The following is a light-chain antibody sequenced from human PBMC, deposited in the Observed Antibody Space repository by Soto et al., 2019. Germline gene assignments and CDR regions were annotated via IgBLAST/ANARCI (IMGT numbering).Light chain of an antibody. J-gene: IGKJ4*01. V-gene: IGKV1-27*01. CDR1: QDIGNY. CDR3: QKYRGAPLT. Sequence: DIQMTQSTSSLSASVGDRVTITCRASQDIGNYLAWYQQKPGKVPKLLIYAASTLQLGVPSRFGGSGSGTDFTLTISSLQPEDVATYYCQKYRGAPLTFGGGTKVEIE. CDR2: AAS.